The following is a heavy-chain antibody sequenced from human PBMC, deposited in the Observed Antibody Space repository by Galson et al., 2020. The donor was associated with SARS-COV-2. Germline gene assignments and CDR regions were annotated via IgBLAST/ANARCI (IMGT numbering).Heavy chain of an antibody. D-gene: IGHD3-22*01. V-gene: IGHV3-23*01. CDR1: GFTFFTYA. CDR3: AKDRGYYSGIDAFDI. Sequence: GGSLRLSCAASGFTFFTYAMSWVRQAPGKGLEWVSAIGPGGQTTHYADSVKGRFTISRDNSKNTLYLQMNSLRAEDTAVYYCAKDRGYYSGIDAFDIWGQGTMVTVSS. CDR2: IGPGGQTT. J-gene: IGHJ3*02.